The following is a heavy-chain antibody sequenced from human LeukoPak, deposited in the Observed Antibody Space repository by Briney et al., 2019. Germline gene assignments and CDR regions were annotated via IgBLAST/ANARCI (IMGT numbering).Heavy chain of an antibody. CDR1: GFTFSSYW. CDR3: ARDLSGIAGYTYGRGIDY. CDR2: IKRDGSEK. Sequence: GGSLRLSCAASGFTFSSYWMSWVRQAPGKGLEWVANIKRDGSEKYYVDAVKGRFTISRDNAKTSLYLQMNSLRAEDTAVYYCARDLSGIAGYTYGRGIDYWGQGTLVTVSS. V-gene: IGHV3-7*01. J-gene: IGHJ4*02. D-gene: IGHD5-18*01.